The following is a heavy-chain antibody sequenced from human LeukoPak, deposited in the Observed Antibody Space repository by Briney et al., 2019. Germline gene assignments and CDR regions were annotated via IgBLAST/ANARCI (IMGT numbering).Heavy chain of an antibody. V-gene: IGHV1-24*01. CDR3: ATVLYVWGSYRSNWFDP. Sequence: ASVKVSCKVSGYTLTELSMHWVRQAPGKGLEWMGGFDPEDGETIYAQKFQGRVTMTEDTSTDTAYMELSSLRPEDTAVYYCATVLYVWGSYRSNWFDPWGQGTLVTVSS. CDR2: FDPEDGET. CDR1: GYTLTELS. D-gene: IGHD3-16*02. J-gene: IGHJ5*02.